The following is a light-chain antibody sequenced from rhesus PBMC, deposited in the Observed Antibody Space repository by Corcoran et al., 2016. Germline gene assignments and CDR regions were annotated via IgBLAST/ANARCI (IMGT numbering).Light chain of an antibody. CDR1: QSISSW. Sequence: DIQMTQSPSSLSASVGDTVTIPCRASQSISSWLAWYQQKPGIAPKLLFHTASTLQSGVPSRFSGSGSVTDFTLTISSLQSEDFATDYWQQYSSSPYSFGQGTKVEIK. V-gene: IGKV1-22*01. J-gene: IGKJ2*01. CDR2: TAS. CDR3: QQYSSSPYS.